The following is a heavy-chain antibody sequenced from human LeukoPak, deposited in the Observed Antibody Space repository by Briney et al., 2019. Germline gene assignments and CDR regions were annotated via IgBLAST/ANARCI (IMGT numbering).Heavy chain of an antibody. CDR2: INHSGST. CDR1: GGSFSGYY. J-gene: IGHJ4*02. D-gene: IGHD3-9*01. Sequence: SETLSLTCAVYGGSFSGYYWSWIRQPPGKGLEWIGEINHSGSTNYNPSLKSRVTISVDTSKNQFSLKLSSVTAADTAVYYCARVEILTGYYRAPRHFDYWGQGTLVTVSS. CDR3: ARVEILTGYYRAPRHFDY. V-gene: IGHV4-34*01.